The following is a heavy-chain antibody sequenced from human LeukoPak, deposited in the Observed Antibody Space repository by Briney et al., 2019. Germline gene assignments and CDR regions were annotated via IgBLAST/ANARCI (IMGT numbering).Heavy chain of an antibody. CDR2: IHYTGST. CDR3: ARDTYDFWRWVSES. V-gene: IGHV4-59*01. Sequence: SETLSLTCTVSGGSISSYYWSWIRQSPGKGLECIGYIHYTGSTNYNPSLKSRVTISVETSKNQFSLKLKSVTAADTAVYYCARDTYDFWRWVSESWGQGTLVTVSS. D-gene: IGHD3-3*01. CDR1: GGSISSYY. J-gene: IGHJ4*02.